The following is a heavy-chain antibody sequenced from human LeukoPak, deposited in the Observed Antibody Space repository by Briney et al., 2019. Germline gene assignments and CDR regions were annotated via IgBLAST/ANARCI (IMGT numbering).Heavy chain of an antibody. J-gene: IGHJ3*02. CDR3: ATDHPMIGEYDAFVI. CDR2: FEPEDGET. D-gene: IGHD3-22*01. Sequence: SVTVSCKVSGYTLTELSLHWVRQAPGKGLEWVDGFEPEDGETIYPQKFQGRVTMTEDTSTDTAYMELSSLRSEDTAVYYCATDHPMIGEYDAFVIWREGRMVTVCS. V-gene: IGHV1-24*01. CDR1: GYTLTELS.